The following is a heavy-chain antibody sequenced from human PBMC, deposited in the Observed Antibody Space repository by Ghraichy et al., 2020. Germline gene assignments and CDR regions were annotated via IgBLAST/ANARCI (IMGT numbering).Heavy chain of an antibody. CDR3: ARKIGRYYDSSGYPEPYYGMDV. D-gene: IGHD3-22*01. J-gene: IGHJ6*02. CDR2: IRYDGSNK. Sequence: GGSLRLSCAASGFTFSSYGMHWVRQAPGKGLEWVAFIRYDGSNKYYADSVKGRFTISRDNSKNTLYLQMNSLRAEDTAVYYCARKIGRYYDSSGYPEPYYGMDVWGQGTTVTVSS. V-gene: IGHV3-30*02. CDR1: GFTFSSYG.